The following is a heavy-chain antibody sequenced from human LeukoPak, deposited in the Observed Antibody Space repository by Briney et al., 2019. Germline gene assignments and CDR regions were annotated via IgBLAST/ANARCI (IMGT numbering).Heavy chain of an antibody. CDR2: IYYSGST. Sequence: SETLSLTCTVSGGSISSYYWSWIRQPPGKGLEWIGYIYYSGSTNYNPSLKSRVTISVDTSKNQFSLKLSSVTAADTAVYYCARDYYGSGSYYSHGWFDPWGQGTLVTVSS. CDR1: GGSISSYY. J-gene: IGHJ5*02. D-gene: IGHD3-10*01. V-gene: IGHV4-59*01. CDR3: ARDYYGSGSYYSHGWFDP.